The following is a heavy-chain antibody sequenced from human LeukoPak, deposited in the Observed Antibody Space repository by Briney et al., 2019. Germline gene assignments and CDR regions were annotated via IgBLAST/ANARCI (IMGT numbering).Heavy chain of an antibody. J-gene: IGHJ5*02. CDR3: AKDLTLLGVGPSGFDP. V-gene: IGHV3-30*02. CDR2: IRFDGSIK. D-gene: IGHD3-16*01. CDR1: GFTFSSYS. Sequence: PGGSLRLSCAASGFTFSSYSMNWVRQAPGKGLEWVAFIRFDGSIKYYADSVKGRFTISRDNSKNTLYLQMNSLRAEDTAVYYCAKDLTLLGVGPSGFDPWGQGTLVTVSS.